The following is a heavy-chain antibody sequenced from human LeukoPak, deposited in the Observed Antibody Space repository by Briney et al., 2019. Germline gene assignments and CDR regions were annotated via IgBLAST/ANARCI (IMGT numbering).Heavy chain of an antibody. CDR1: GFTFSIYS. CDR3: ARAGGRSWFDP. CDR2: ISSSSNYI. V-gene: IGHV3-21*04. D-gene: IGHD2-15*01. Sequence: PGGSLRLSCAASGFTFSIYSMNWVRQAPGKGLEWVSSISSSSNYIFYADSLKGRFTISRDNAKNSLSLQMDSLRADDTAVYYCARAGGRSWFDPWGQGTLVTVSS. J-gene: IGHJ5*02.